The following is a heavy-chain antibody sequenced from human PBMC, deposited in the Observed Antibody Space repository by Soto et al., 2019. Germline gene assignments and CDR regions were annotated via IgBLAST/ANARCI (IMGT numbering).Heavy chain of an antibody. CDR2: INHSGST. CDR3: ARTSKFDC. Sequence: QVQLQQWGAGLLKASETLSLTCAVYCGSFRGYYWSWIRQPPGKGLEWIGEINHSGSTNYNPSLKSRVTMSVDTSKNQFSLKLSSVTAADTAVYYCARTSKFDCWGQGTLVTVSS. J-gene: IGHJ4*02. V-gene: IGHV4-34*01. D-gene: IGHD6-6*01. CDR1: CGSFRGYY.